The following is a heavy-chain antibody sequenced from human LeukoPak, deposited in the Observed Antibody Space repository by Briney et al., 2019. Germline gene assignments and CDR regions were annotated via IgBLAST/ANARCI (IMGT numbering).Heavy chain of an antibody. J-gene: IGHJ4*02. CDR1: GFTFNTYT. CDR3: ARISYYYGSGSHFDY. V-gene: IGHV3-21*01. CDR2: ISSSSSYI. D-gene: IGHD3-10*01. Sequence: GGSLRLSCAASGFTFNTYTMNWVRQAPGKGLEWVSSISSSSSYIYYADSVKGRFTISRDNAKNSLYLQMNSLRAEDTAVYYCARISYYYGSGSHFDYWGQGTLVTVSS.